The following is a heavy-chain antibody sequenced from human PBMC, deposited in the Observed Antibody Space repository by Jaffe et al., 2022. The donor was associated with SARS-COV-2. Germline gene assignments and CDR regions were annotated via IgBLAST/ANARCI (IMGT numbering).Heavy chain of an antibody. CDR2: INAGNGNT. Sequence: QVQLVQSGAEVKKPGASVKVSCKASGYTFTSYAMHWVRQAPGQRLEWMGWINAGNGNTKYSQKFQGRVTITRDTSASTAYMELSSLRSEDTAVYYCARDRFFRDGDYGGYYYYYYMDVWGKGTTVTVSS. CDR1: GYTFTSYA. J-gene: IGHJ6*03. D-gene: IGHD4-17*01. CDR3: ARDRFFRDGDYGGYYYYYYMDV. V-gene: IGHV1-3*01.